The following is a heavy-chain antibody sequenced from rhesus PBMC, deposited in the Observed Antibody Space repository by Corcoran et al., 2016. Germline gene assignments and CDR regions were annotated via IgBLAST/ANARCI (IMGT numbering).Heavy chain of an antibody. CDR2: NVPLGGVT. CDR3: ARSGSSYYFDY. CDR1: GFTFGRFA. J-gene: IGHJ4*01. D-gene: IGHD4-29*01. Sequence: QVQLVQSGAEVKKPGASVKVSCQASGFTFGRFALLWVRQAPGQGLEWMGGNVPLGGVTNYAQKFQGRVTITADTSTSTAYMELSSLRSEDTAVYYCARSGSSYYFDYWGQGVLVTVSS. V-gene: IGHV1S10*01.